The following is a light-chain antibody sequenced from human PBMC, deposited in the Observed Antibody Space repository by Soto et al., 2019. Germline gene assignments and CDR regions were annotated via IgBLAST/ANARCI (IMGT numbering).Light chain of an antibody. CDR2: TTS. Sequence: EIVLTQAPVTLCLSPGDRWTLSCTAVESVTSSCLAWYQRKPCQPPRLVMHTTSIRATDIPDRFSGTGSGTDFTLTISRLETQDSAVYYCQQCGGSHMFSFGPGTQVDIK. J-gene: IGKJ3*01. V-gene: IGKV3-20*01. CDR1: ESVTSSC. CDR3: QQCGGSHMFS.